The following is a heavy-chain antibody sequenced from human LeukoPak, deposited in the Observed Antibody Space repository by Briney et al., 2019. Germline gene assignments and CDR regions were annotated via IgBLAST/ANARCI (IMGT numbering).Heavy chain of an antibody. J-gene: IGHJ4*02. CDR2: INHSGST. CDR3: ARGRRGSGWYRRVGYYFDY. Sequence: SETLSLTCAVYGGSFSGYYWSWIRQPPGKGLEWIGEINHSGSTNYNPSLKSRVTLSVDTSKNQFSLKLSSVTAADTAVYYCARGRRGSGWYRRVGYYFDYWGQGTLVTVSS. V-gene: IGHV4-34*01. D-gene: IGHD6-19*01. CDR1: GGSFSGYY.